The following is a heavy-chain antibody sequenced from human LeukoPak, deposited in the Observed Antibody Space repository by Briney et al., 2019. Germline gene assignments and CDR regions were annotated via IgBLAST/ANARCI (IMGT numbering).Heavy chain of an antibody. CDR1: GYTFTGYY. CDR3: ARDRGGYDEITPNAFDI. CDR2: INPNSGGT. J-gene: IGHJ3*02. Sequence: GASVKVSCKASGYTFTGYYMHWVRQAPGQGLEWMGWINPNSGGTNYAQKFQGRVTMTRDTSISTAYMELSRLRSDDTAVYYCARDRGGYDEITPNAFDIWGQGTMVTVSS. V-gene: IGHV1-2*02. D-gene: IGHD5-12*01.